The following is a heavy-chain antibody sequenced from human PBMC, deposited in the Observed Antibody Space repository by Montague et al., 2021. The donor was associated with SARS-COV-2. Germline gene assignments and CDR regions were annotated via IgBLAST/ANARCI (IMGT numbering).Heavy chain of an antibody. D-gene: IGHD3-3*01. V-gene: IGHV4-4*07. Sequence: SETLSLTCTVSGGSISSYYWSWIRQSAGKGLEWIGRIHTSGSTDYNPSLNSRVTMSVDTSKNQFSLKLSSVTAADTAVYYCASGKYYDFWSGYYSHDYGSDMDVWGRGTTVTISS. J-gene: IGHJ6*02. CDR2: IHTSGST. CDR1: GGSISSYY. CDR3: ASGKYYDFWSGYYSHDYGSDMDV.